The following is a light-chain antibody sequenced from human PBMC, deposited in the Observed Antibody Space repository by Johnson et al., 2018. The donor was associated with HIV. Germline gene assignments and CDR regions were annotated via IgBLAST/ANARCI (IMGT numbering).Light chain of an antibody. CDR1: SSNIGNNF. CDR2: DNN. V-gene: IGLV1-51*01. J-gene: IGLJ1*01. CDR3: GTWDNSLSAGV. Sequence: QSVLTQPPSVSAAPGQKVTISCSGSSSNIGNNFVSWYQQLPGTAPKLLIYDNNKRPSGIPDRFSGSKSGTSATLGITGLQTGDEADYDCGTWDNSLSAGVFGSGTKVTVL.